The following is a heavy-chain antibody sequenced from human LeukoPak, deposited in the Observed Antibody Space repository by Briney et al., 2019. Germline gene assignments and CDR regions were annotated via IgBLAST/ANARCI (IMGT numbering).Heavy chain of an antibody. Sequence: ASVKVSCKASGYTFTSHDINWVRQATGQGLEWMGWISPNSGDTGYAQKFQGRVTMTSDSSISTAYMELSSLRSEDTAIYYCVRTPPNWGFDYWGQGTLVTVSS. CDR3: VRTPPNWGFDY. CDR2: ISPNSGDT. J-gene: IGHJ4*02. V-gene: IGHV1-8*01. D-gene: IGHD7-27*01. CDR1: GYTFTSHD.